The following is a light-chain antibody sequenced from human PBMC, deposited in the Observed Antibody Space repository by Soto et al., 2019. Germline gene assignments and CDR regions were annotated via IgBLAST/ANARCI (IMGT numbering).Light chain of an antibody. V-gene: IGKV3-15*01. CDR3: QQYNNWPPIT. J-gene: IGKJ5*01. Sequence: EIMMTQSPVTLSVSPGEKATLSCRASQSVGDKLAWYQQKADQAPRILIYAASARATGTPARFSGSGSGTEFTLTINGLQSEDFAVYYCQQYNNWPPITFGQGTRLEIK. CDR1: QSVGDK. CDR2: AAS.